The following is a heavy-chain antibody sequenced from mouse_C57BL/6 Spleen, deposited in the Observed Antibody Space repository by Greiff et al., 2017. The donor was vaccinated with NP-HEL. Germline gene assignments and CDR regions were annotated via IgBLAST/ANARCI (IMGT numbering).Heavy chain of an antibody. CDR3: ARTDYYGSKGYFDV. CDR2: IDPSDSYT. D-gene: IGHD1-1*01. CDR1: GYTFTSYW. Sequence: QVQLQQPGAELVMPGASVKLSCKASGYTFTSYWMHWVKQRPGQGLEWIGEIDPSDSYTNSNQKFKGKSTLTVDKSSSTAYMQLSSLTSEDSAVYYCARTDYYGSKGYFDVWGTGTTVTVSS. J-gene: IGHJ1*03. V-gene: IGHV1-69*01.